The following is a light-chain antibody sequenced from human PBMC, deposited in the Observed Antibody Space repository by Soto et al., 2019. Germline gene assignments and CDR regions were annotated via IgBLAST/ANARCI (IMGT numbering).Light chain of an antibody. J-gene: IGKJ3*01. CDR1: QSVDSRY. V-gene: IGKV3-20*01. Sequence: EIVLTQSPGTLSLSPGERAILSCRASQSVDSRYLAWYQQRPGQAPRLLIYGASSRATGIPDRFSGSGSGTDFTLTISRLDPEDFAVYYCQQLGRSPPFTFGPGTKVDIK. CDR2: GAS. CDR3: QQLGRSPPFT.